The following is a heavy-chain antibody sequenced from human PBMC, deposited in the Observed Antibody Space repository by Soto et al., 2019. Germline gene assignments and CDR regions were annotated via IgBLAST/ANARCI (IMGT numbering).Heavy chain of an antibody. Sequence: PGGSLRLSCATSGFTFGHFAMSWVRQAPGKGLEWLGLIRSKTYGGTTEYAASVKGRFTVSRDDSKSIAYLQMNSLNTEDTAVYYCIKCGGDCYSSDYWGQGTQVTVSS. CDR2: IRSKTYGGTT. CDR1: GFTFGHFA. V-gene: IGHV3-49*04. D-gene: IGHD2-21*02. CDR3: IKCGGDCYSSDY. J-gene: IGHJ4*02.